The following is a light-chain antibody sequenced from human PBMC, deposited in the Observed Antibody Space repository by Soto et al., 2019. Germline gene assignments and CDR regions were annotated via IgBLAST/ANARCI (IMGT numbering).Light chain of an antibody. J-gene: IGLJ2*01. V-gene: IGLV4-69*01. Sequence: QLVLTQSPSASASLGASVKLTCTLSSGHSSYAIAWHQQQPEKGPRYLMKLNSDGSHSKGDGIPARFSGSSSGAERYLTISSLQSEDEADYYCQTWGTDVVFGGGTQLTVL. CDR3: QTWGTDVV. CDR1: SGHSSYA. CDR2: LNSDGSH.